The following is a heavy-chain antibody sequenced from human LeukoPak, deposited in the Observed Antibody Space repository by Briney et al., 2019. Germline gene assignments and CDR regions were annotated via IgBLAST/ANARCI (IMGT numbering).Heavy chain of an antibody. D-gene: IGHD3-16*02. CDR1: GFTFSSYW. CDR3: ATRQGSYLDY. Sequence: GGSLRLSCAASGFTFSSYWMNWARQAPGKGLEWVALIWYDGSNKYYADSVKGRFTISRDNSMNTVYLQMNSLRAEDTAVYYCATRQGSYLDYWGQGTLVTVSS. V-gene: IGHV3-33*08. J-gene: IGHJ4*02. CDR2: IWYDGSNK.